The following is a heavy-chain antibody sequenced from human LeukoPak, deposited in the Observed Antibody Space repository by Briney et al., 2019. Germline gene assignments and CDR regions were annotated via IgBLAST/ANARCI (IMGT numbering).Heavy chain of an antibody. D-gene: IGHD6-13*01. CDR3: AKYGSSSWYFGFDI. J-gene: IGHJ3*02. Sequence: GGSLTLSCAASGFTFRSYAMSWLRQAPGKGLDWVSGISVSGGSTYYADFVKGRFTISRDNSKSTLYLQMNSLRAEDTAVYYCAKYGSSSWYFGFDIWGQGTMVTVSS. CDR1: GFTFRSYA. CDR2: ISVSGGST. V-gene: IGHV3-23*01.